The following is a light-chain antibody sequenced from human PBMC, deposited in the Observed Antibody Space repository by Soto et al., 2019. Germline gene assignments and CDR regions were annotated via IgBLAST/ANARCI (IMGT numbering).Light chain of an antibody. J-gene: IGKJ2*01. Sequence: DIQMTQSPSTLSASVGDRVTITCRASQSISSWLAWYQQKPGKAPKLLIYKASSLESGVPSRFSGSGSGTEFTLTISSLQPDDFATYYCQQYNTDRYTFGQGTKVDIK. CDR3: QQYNTDRYT. V-gene: IGKV1-5*03. CDR1: QSISSW. CDR2: KAS.